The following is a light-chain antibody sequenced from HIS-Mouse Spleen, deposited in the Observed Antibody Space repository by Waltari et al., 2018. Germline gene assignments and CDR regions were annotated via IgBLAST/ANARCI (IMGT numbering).Light chain of an antibody. J-gene: IGLJ3*02. CDR1: SSDVGGYNY. Sequence: QSALTQPRSVSGSPGQSVTISCPGTSSDVGGYNYGPWYQQHPGKAPKLMIYDVSKRPSGVPDRFSGSKSGNTASLTISGLQAEDEADYYCCSYAGSYTWVFGGGTKLTVL. CDR3: CSYAGSYTWV. CDR2: DVS. V-gene: IGLV2-11*01.